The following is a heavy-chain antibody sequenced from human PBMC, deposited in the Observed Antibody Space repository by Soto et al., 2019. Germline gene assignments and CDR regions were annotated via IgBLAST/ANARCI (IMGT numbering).Heavy chain of an antibody. J-gene: IGHJ6*02. CDR2: INPSGGIT. V-gene: IGHV1-46*01. D-gene: IGHD2-2*01. CDR1: GYTLTSYY. CDR3: ARGISTTRYYYYYGMDV. Sequence: ASVKVSCRASGYTLTSYYLHWVRQAPGQGPEWMGIINPSGGITNDAQKFQDRVTMTSDTSTSTVYMELSSLRSEDTAVYYCARGISTTRYYYYYGMDVWGQGTTVTVS.